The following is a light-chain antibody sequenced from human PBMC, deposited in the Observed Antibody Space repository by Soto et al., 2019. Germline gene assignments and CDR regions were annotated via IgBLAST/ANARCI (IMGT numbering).Light chain of an antibody. J-gene: IGLJ1*01. CDR2: QVT. V-gene: IGLV2-8*01. Sequence: QSALTQPPSASGSPGQSVTISCTGTSSDVGAFNFVSWYQQHPGKAPKLMIYQVTKRPSWVPDRFSASKSGNTASLTVSGLQAEDEADYYCSSNAVNSFYVFGTGTKLTVL. CDR1: SSDVGAFNF. CDR3: SSNAVNSFYV.